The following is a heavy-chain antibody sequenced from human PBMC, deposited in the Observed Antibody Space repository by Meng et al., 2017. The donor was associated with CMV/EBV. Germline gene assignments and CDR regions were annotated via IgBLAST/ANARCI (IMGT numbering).Heavy chain of an antibody. CDR2: IIPIFGTA. Sequence: YASSWVRQDPGQGIEWRGGIIPIFGTANYAQKFQSRVTITTDESTSTAYMELSSLRSEDTAVYYCARGGGKYYYDSSGYYNGGWFDPWGQGTLVTVSS. D-gene: IGHD3-22*01. CDR1: YA. J-gene: IGHJ5*02. V-gene: IGHV1-69*05. CDR3: ARGGGKYYYDSSGYYNGGWFDP.